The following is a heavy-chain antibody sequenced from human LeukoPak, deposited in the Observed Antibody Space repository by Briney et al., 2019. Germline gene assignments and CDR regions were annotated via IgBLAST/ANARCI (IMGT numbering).Heavy chain of an antibody. D-gene: IGHD6-13*01. CDR3: ARLTYSSSWLQPDAFDI. J-gene: IGHJ3*02. CDR1: GYSFTSYW. V-gene: IGHV5-51*01. Sequence: RGESLKISCKGSGYSFTSYWIGWVRQMPGKGLEWMGIIYPGDSDTRYSPSFQGQVTISADKSISTAYLQWSSLKASDTAMYYCARLTYSSSWLQPDAFDIWGQGTMVTVSS. CDR2: IYPGDSDT.